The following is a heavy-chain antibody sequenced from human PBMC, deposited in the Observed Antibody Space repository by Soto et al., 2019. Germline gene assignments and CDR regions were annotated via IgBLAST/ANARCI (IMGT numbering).Heavy chain of an antibody. J-gene: IGHJ6*03. Sequence: GGSLRLSCAASGFTFSNAWMSWVRQAPGKGLEWVGRIKSKTDGGTTDYAAPVKGRFTISRDDSKNTLYLQMNSLKTEDTAVYYCTTEIRGFLEWYSYYYYYMDVWGKGTTVTVSS. V-gene: IGHV3-15*01. D-gene: IGHD3-3*01. CDR3: TTEIRGFLEWYSYYYYYMDV. CDR1: GFTFSNAW. CDR2: IKSKTDGGTT.